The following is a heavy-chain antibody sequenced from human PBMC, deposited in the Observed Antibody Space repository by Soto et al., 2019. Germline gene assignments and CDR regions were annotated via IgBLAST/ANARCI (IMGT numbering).Heavy chain of an antibody. CDR3: ARAFIPLRYPTGNYDYYFDY. CDR2: IIPIFGTT. Sequence: GASVKVSCKASGGTFTTYAINWMRQAPGQGLEWMGGIIPIFGTTTYAQKFQGRVTITADESTSTVYMELSSLRSDDTAVYYCARAFIPLRYPTGNYDYYFDYWGQGTMVTVYS. D-gene: IGHD3-9*01. J-gene: IGHJ4*02. CDR1: GGTFTTYA. V-gene: IGHV1-69*13.